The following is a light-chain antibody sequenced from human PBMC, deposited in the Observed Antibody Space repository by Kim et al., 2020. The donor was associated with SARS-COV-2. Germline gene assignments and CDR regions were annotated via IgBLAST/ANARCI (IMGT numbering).Light chain of an antibody. CDR2: DVT. Sequence: QSALTQPASVSGSPGQSITVSCTGTSSDIGGPNYASWYQHLPGKAPKLILYDVTNRPSGVSDRFSGSKSGNTASLTISGLQPDDEADYYCSSYTSASTLVFGTGTKVTVL. CDR3: SSYTSASTLV. J-gene: IGLJ1*01. V-gene: IGLV2-14*01. CDR1: SSDIGGPNY.